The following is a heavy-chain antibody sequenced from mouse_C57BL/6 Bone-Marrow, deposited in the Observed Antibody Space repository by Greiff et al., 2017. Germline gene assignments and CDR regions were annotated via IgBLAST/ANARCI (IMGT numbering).Heavy chain of an antibody. D-gene: IGHD4-1*01. CDR2: IDPSDSYT. V-gene: IGHV1-69*01. CDR3: AKEGVNWGYFDY. Sequence: QVQLQQPGAELVMPGASVKLSCKASGYTFTSYWMHWVKQRPGQGLEWIGEIDPSDSYTNYNQKFKGKSTLTVDKSSSTAYMQLSSLPSEDSAVYYCAKEGVNWGYFDYWGQGTTLTVSS. CDR1: GYTFTSYW. J-gene: IGHJ2*01.